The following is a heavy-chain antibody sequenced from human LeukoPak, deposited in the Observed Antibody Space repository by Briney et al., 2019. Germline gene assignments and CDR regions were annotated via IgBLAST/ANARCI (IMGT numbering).Heavy chain of an antibody. CDR2: ISSRGTTI. D-gene: IGHD2-2*01. V-gene: IGHV3-48*03. J-gene: IGHJ5*02. Sequence: PGGSLRLSCVASGFTFSNSDINWVCQAPGKGLEWVSYISSRGTTIYYADSVKGRFTISRDNAKNSLYLQMNSLRADDTAVYYCARGISSPTWGQGTLVTVSS. CDR1: GFTFSNSD. CDR3: ARGISSPT.